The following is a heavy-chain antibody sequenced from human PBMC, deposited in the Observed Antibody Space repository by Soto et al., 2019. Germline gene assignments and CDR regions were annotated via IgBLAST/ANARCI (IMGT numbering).Heavy chain of an antibody. V-gene: IGHV3-48*03. D-gene: IGHD3-16*02. CDR3: ACFILLRLGGLSAYYYYYGIDV. CDR2: ISSSGSTI. Sequence: EVQLVESGGGLVQPGGSLRLSCAASGFTFSSYEMNWVRQAPGKGLEWVSYISSSGSTIYYVDSVKGRFTISRDNAKNSLYLQMISLRAEDTAVNYVACFILLRLGGLSAYYYYYGIDVWGQGTTVTVS. CDR1: GFTFSSYE. J-gene: IGHJ6*02.